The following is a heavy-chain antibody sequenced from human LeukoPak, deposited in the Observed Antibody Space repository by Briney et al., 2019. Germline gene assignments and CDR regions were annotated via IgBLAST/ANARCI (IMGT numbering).Heavy chain of an antibody. V-gene: IGHV3-7*01. J-gene: IGHJ4*02. CDR2: IKQDGSEK. D-gene: IGHD5-18*01. CDR1: GFTFSSYW. Sequence: GGSLRLSCAASGFTFSSYWMSWVRQAPGKGLEWVANIKQDGSEKYYVDSVKGRFTISRDNAKNSLYLQMNSLRAEDTAVYYCARRRGYSSLGGFDYWGQGTLVTVSS. CDR3: ARRRGYSSLGGFDY.